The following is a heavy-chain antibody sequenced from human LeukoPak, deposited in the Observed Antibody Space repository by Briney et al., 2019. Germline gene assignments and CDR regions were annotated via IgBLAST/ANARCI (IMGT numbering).Heavy chain of an antibody. CDR3: ARGGGTSGPELDY. CDR1: GYTFTGYF. J-gene: IGHJ4*02. Sequence: GASVKVSCKASGYTFTGYFMHWVRQAPGQGLEWMGWINPHSGGTDNAQNFQGRVTMTRDTSINTAYMELTRMTSDDTAVYFCARGGGTSGPELDYWGQGTLVTVPS. V-gene: IGHV1-2*02. D-gene: IGHD3-3*01. CDR2: INPHSGGT.